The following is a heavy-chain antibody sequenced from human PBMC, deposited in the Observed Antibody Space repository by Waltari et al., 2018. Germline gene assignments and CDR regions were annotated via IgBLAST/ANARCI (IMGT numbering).Heavy chain of an antibody. CDR2: INESGSKK. J-gene: IGHJ3*02. Sequence: EVSLVESGGDLAQPGESLRLYCAASGFCLANYWMSWVRQVPGKGLEWVADINESGSKKYYVDSVKGRFTISRDNTKNSVDLQMNSLRVEDTAVYYCARDDNINGASDAFDIWGQGTMVTVSS. CDR1: GFCLANYW. CDR3: ARDDNINGASDAFDI. D-gene: IGHD2-8*01. V-gene: IGHV3-7*01.